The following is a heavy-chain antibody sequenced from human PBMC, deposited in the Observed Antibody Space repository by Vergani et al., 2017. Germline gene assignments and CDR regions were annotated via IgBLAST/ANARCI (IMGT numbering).Heavy chain of an antibody. Sequence: EVQLLESGGGLVQPGGSLRLSCAASGFTFDDYAMHWVRQAPGKGLEWVSGISWNSGSIGYADSVKGRFTISRDNAKNSLYLQMNSLRAEDTALYYCAKDAKGYSSGWYLDYWGQGTLVTVSS. D-gene: IGHD6-19*01. CDR3: AKDAKGYSSGWYLDY. V-gene: IGHV3-9*01. J-gene: IGHJ4*02. CDR2: ISWNSGSI. CDR1: GFTFDDYA.